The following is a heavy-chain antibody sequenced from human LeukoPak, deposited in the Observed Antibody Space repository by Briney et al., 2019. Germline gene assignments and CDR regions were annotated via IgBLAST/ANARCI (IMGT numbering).Heavy chain of an antibody. CDR2: SSGNGGST. D-gene: IGHD6-19*01. J-gene: IGHJ4*02. Sequence: GGSLRLSCAASGFTLSSYAMSWVRQAPGKGLEGGSGSSGNGGSTYYADSVKGRFTISRENSKNTLYLQTYILRAEDTAVYYCAKDVGGSGWYLDLYYFDYWGQGTLVTVSS. V-gene: IGHV3-23*01. CDR3: AKDVGGSGWYLDLYYFDY. CDR1: GFTLSSYA.